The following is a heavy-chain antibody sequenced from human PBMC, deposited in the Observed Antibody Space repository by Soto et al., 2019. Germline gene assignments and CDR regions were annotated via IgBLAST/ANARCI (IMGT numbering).Heavy chain of an antibody. CDR3: ARGGSHGYPPFDY. V-gene: IGHV3-74*01. Sequence: PGGSLRLSCAASGFSFNNYWMHWVRQAPGKGLVWVSRVNGDGSSTAYADSVEGRFTISRDDAKNTLCLQVTSLRVEDTAVYYCARGGSHGYPPFDYWGRVTLVTVSS. CDR2: VNGDGSST. D-gene: IGHD5-12*01. CDR1: GFSFNNYW. J-gene: IGHJ4*02.